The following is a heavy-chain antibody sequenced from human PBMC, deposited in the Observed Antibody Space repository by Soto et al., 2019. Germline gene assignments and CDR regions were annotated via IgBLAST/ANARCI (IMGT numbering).Heavy chain of an antibody. CDR3: ARSGSYGEDY. J-gene: IGHJ4*02. CDR1: GGSFSGYY. V-gene: IGHV4-34*01. CDR2: INHSGST. D-gene: IGHD1-26*01. Sequence: LSLTCAVYGGSFSGYYWSWIRQPPGKGLEWIGEINHSGSTNYNPSLKSRVTISVDTSKNQFSLKLSSVTAADTAVYYCARSGSYGEDYWGQGTLVTVSS.